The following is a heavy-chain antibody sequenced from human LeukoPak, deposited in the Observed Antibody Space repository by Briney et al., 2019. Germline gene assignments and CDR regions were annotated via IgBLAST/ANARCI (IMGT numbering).Heavy chain of an antibody. CDR2: ISAYNGNT. V-gene: IGHV1-18*01. Sequence: ASVNVSCEASGYTFTSYGISWVRQAPGQGLEWMGWISAYNGNTNYAQKLQGRVTMTTDTSTSTAYMELRSLRSDDTAVYYCARDPTDDFWSGYYNSYYYGMDVWGQGTTVTVSS. CDR1: GYTFTSYG. J-gene: IGHJ6*02. D-gene: IGHD3-3*01. CDR3: ARDPTDDFWSGYYNSYYYGMDV.